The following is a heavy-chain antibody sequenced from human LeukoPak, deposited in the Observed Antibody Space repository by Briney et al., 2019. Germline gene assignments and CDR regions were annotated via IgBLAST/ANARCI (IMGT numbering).Heavy chain of an antibody. CDR1: GFTFSSYG. CDR3: AKGGYPDDAFDI. D-gene: IGHD3-22*01. V-gene: IGHV3-30*18. J-gene: IGHJ3*02. CDR2: ISYDGSNK. Sequence: GRSLRLSCAASGFTFSSYGMHWVRQAPGKGLEWVAVISYDGSNKYYADSVKGRFTISRDNSKNTLYLQMNSLRAEDTAVYYCAKGGYPDDAFDIWGQGTMVTVSS.